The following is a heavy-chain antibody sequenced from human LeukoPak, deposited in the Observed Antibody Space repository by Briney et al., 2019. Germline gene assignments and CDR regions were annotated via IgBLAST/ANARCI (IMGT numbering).Heavy chain of an antibody. V-gene: IGHV3-30-3*01. CDR3: ARDQYDTWSRRGNFDS. CDR1: GFTFSTYV. J-gene: IGHJ4*02. CDR2: ISYDGSNK. Sequence: GGSLRLSCAASGFTFSTYVMHWVRQAPGKGLEWVAVISYDGSNKNYADSVKGRFTISRGNSKNTLYLQMNSLRVEDTAVFYCARDQYDTWSRRGNFDSWGQGTLVIVSS. D-gene: IGHD3-3*01.